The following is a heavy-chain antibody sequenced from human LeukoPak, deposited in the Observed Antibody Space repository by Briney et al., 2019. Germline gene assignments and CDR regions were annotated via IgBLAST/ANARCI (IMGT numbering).Heavy chain of an antibody. D-gene: IGHD5-12*01. J-gene: IGHJ4*02. Sequence: GGSLRLSCAASGFTFTTNAMSWVRQAPGKGLEWVSAISGRTGATYYADSEKGRFNISRDNSKSTLYLQMDSLRAEDTAVYYCAKCGNSGCHLIDYWGQGTLVTVSS. CDR2: ISGRTGAT. CDR1: GFTFTTNA. V-gene: IGHV3-23*01. CDR3: AKCGNSGCHLIDY.